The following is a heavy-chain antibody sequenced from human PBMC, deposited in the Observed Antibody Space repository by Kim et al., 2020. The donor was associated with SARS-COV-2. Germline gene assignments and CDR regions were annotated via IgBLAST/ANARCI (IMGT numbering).Heavy chain of an antibody. Sequence: DSVKGRFTISRDNSKNTLYLQMNSLRAEDTAVYYCASLSGPYNWNYEAYDYWGQGTLVTVSS. J-gene: IGHJ4*02. CDR3: ASLSGPYNWNYEAYDY. D-gene: IGHD1-7*01. V-gene: IGHV3-66*01.